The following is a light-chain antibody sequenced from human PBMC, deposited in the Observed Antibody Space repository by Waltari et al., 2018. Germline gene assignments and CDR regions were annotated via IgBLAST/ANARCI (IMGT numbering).Light chain of an antibody. CDR1: TSNLGPNY. CDR2: RSY. J-gene: IGLJ3*02. Sequence: QSVLTQSPSASGPPGQRVTLSCSGSTSNLGPNYVYWYQQFPGTAPRLLIYRSYQRPSGVPDRFSGSKSGTSASLAISGLRSEDEADYYCATWDDSLNAWVFGGGTRLTAL. V-gene: IGLV1-47*01. CDR3: ATWDDSLNAWV.